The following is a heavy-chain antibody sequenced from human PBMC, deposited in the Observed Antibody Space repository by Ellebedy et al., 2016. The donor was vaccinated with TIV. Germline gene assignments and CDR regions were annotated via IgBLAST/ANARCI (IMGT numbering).Heavy chain of an antibody. CDR1: GGSISSSSYY. CDR3: ARQNILPSLYYYYGMDV. D-gene: IGHD1-26*01. V-gene: IGHV4-39*01. J-gene: IGHJ6*02. Sequence: MPSETLSLTCTVSGGSISSSSYYWGWIRQPPGKGLEWIGSIYYSGSTYYNTSLKSRVTISVDTSKNQFSLKLSSVTAADTAVYYCARQNILPSLYYYYGMDVWGQGTTVTVSS. CDR2: IYYSGST.